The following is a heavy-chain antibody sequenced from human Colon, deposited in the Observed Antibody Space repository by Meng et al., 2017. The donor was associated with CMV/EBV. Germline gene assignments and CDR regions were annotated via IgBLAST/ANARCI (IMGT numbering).Heavy chain of an antibody. D-gene: IGHD5-24*01. V-gene: IGHV3-23*01. J-gene: IGHJ4*02. CDR2: ISASGYYT. CDR1: EFSITDYA. CDR3: AKAPTRRYYFDS. Sequence: CAASEFSITDYAVNWVRQAPGKDLGWCSVISASGYYTFYAESVKGRFTIGRDISKNTVYLQTNSLRAEDTAVYFCAKAPTRRYYFDSWGQGSLVTVSS.